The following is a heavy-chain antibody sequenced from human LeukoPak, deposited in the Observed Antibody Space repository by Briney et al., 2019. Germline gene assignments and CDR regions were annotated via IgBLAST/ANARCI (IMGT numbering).Heavy chain of an antibody. CDR1: GGSISNYY. CDR2: IYYSGST. CDR3: ARGSMSGRPDNWFDP. Sequence: SETLSLTCTVSGGSISNYYWSWIRQPPGRGLEWIGYIYYSGSTNYNPSLKSRDTISVDTSKDQLSMKLSSVTAADTAVYYCARGSMSGRPDNWFDPWGQGILVTVSS. J-gene: IGHJ5*02. D-gene: IGHD6-6*01. V-gene: IGHV4-59*01.